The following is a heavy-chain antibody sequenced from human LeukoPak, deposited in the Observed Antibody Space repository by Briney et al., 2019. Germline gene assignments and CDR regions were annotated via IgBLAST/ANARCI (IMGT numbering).Heavy chain of an antibody. D-gene: IGHD6-19*01. Sequence: PGGSLRLSCAASGFTFIDYDMRWVRHVRGKGLEWVSAIGIRGDTHYSGSVKGRFTTSRENAESSLYLQMNSLRAEDTAVYYCARGGIQVSGIDEFDYWGQGTLVTVSS. V-gene: IGHV3-13*01. CDR1: GFTFIDYD. J-gene: IGHJ4*02. CDR2: IGIRGDT. CDR3: ARGGIQVSGIDEFDY.